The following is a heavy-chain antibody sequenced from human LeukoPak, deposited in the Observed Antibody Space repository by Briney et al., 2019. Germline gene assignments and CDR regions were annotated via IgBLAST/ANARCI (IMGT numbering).Heavy chain of an antibody. CDR1: GYTFTSYA. J-gene: IGHJ3*02. CDR2: INAGNGNT. CDR3: ARDILVVPAAIAAREIVHAFDI. D-gene: IGHD2-2*02. Sequence: ASVKVSCKASGYTFTSYAIHWVRQAPAQRLEWMGWINAGNGNTKYSQKLQGRVTMTTDTSTSTAYMELRSLRSDDTAVYYCARDILVVPAAIAAREIVHAFDIWGQGTTVTVSS. V-gene: IGHV1-3*01.